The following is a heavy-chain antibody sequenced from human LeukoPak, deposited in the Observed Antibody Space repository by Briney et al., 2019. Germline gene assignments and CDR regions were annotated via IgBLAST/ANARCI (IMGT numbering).Heavy chain of an antibody. D-gene: IGHD1-26*01. Sequence: PGRSLRLSCAASGFTFSSYGMHWVRQAPGKGLEWVAVISYDGSNKYYADSVKGRFTISRDNSKNTLYLQMNSLRAEDMAVYYCAKVKVGATSFHLYFDYWGQGTLVTVSS. CDR3: AKVKVGATSFHLYFDY. CDR1: GFTFSSYG. CDR2: ISYDGSNK. V-gene: IGHV3-30*18. J-gene: IGHJ4*02.